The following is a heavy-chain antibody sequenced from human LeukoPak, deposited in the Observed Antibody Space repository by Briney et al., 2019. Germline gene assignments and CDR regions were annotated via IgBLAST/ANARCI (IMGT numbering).Heavy chain of an antibody. CDR2: IYYSGST. Sequence: PSETLSLTCTVSGGSISSYYWSWIRQPPGKGLEWIGYIYYSGSTNYNPSLKSRVTMSVDTSKNQFSLKLSSVTAADTAVYYCASEPDLTTHSFAFDIWGQGTMVTVSS. V-gene: IGHV4-59*12. CDR1: GGSISSYY. D-gene: IGHD4-11*01. CDR3: ASEPDLTTHSFAFDI. J-gene: IGHJ3*02.